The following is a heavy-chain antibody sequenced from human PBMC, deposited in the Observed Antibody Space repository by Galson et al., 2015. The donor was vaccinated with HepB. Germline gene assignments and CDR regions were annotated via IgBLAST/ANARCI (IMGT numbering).Heavy chain of an antibody. CDR3: ARSFEQWELLGMTTYYYYGMDV. Sequence: QSGAEVKKPGESLRISCKGSGYSFTSYWISWVRQMPGKGLEWMGRIDPSDSYTNYSPSFQGHVTISADKSISTAYLQWSSLKASDTAMYYCARSFEQWELLGMTTYYYYGMDVWGQGTTVTVSS. CDR1: GYSFTSYW. J-gene: IGHJ6*02. CDR2: IDPSDSYT. D-gene: IGHD1-26*01. V-gene: IGHV5-10-1*01.